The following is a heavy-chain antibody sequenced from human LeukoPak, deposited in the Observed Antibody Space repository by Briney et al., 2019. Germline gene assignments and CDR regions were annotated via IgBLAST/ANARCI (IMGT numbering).Heavy chain of an antibody. CDR3: AKARYCSGGTCSNFDF. CDR1: GLTFNSYD. J-gene: IGHJ4*02. D-gene: IGHD2-15*01. Sequence: PGRSLRLSCAASGLTFNSYDMTWVRQAPGKRLEWVSFIRGPGGRTYYADSVKGRFTISRDSYKNTLYLQMNSLKAEDTAVYYCAKARYCSGGTCSNFDFWGQGTLVSVSS. CDR2: IRGPGGRT. V-gene: IGHV3-23*01.